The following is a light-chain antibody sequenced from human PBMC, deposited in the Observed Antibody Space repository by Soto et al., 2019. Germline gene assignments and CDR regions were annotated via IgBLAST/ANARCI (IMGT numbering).Light chain of an antibody. CDR1: QSVSTS. V-gene: IGKV3-11*01. J-gene: IGKJ4*01. CDR2: GAS. CDR3: QQRSNWPT. Sequence: EIVLTQSPATLSLSPGERATLSCRASQSVSTSLAWYQQKPGQAPRLLIYGASDRAAGIPARFSGSGSGTDFTLTISSLEAEDFAVYYCQQRSNWPTFGGGTKVEIK.